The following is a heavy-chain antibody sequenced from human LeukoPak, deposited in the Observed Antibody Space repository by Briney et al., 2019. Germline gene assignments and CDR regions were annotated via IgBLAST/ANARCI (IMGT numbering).Heavy chain of an antibody. CDR1: GFTFSSYG. CDR3: ARVPDRMLFFSAFDY. J-gene: IGHJ4*02. CDR2: ISYDGSNK. V-gene: IGHV3-30*06. D-gene: IGHD2-8*01. Sequence: GGSLRLSCAASGFTFSSYGMHWVRQAPGKGLEWVAVISYDGSNKYYADSVKGRFTISRDNSKNTLYLQMNSLRAEDTAVYYCARVPDRMLFFSAFDYWGQGTLLTVSS.